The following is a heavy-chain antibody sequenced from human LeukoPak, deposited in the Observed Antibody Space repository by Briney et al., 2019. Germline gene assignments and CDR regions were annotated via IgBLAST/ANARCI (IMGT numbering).Heavy chain of an antibody. CDR1: GDSMGNYY. J-gene: IGHJ6*03. CDR3: ARSTGFYTTCYMDV. CDR2: IRSDGTT. Sequence: SETLSLTCTVSGDSMGNYYCNWLRQPAGKGLEWIGRIRSDGTTYANPSLESAVTMSVDTSNNHISLRLSSATAADTAVYYCARSTGFYTTCYMDVWGKGTTVTVSS. D-gene: IGHD3-22*01. V-gene: IGHV4-4*07.